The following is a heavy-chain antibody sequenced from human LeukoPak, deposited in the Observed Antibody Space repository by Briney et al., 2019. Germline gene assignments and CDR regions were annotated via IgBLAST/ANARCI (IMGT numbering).Heavy chain of an antibody. CDR1: GFTFSSYG. CDR2: ISYDGSNK. Sequence: PGRSLRLSCAASGFTFSSYGMHWVRQAPGKGLEWVAVISYDGSNKYYADSVKGRFTISRDISKNTLYLQMNSLRTEDTAIYYCAKEDVVVITIRYFQHWGQGTLVTVSS. D-gene: IGHD3-22*01. CDR3: AKEDVVVITIRYFQH. V-gene: IGHV3-30*18. J-gene: IGHJ1*01.